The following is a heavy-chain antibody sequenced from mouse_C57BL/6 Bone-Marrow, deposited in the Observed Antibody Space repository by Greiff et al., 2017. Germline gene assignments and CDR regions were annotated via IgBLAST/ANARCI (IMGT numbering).Heavy chain of an antibody. V-gene: IGHV1-69*01. J-gene: IGHJ2*01. CDR1: GYTFTSYW. CDR2: IDPSDSYT. CDR3: ARYYGYDLDY. Sequence: VQLQQSGAELVMPGASVKLSCKASGYTFTSYWMHWVKQRPGQGLEWIGEIDPSDSYTNYNQKFKGKSTLTVDKSSSTPYMQLSSLTSEDSAVYYCARYYGYDLDYWGQGTTLTVSS. D-gene: IGHD2-2*01.